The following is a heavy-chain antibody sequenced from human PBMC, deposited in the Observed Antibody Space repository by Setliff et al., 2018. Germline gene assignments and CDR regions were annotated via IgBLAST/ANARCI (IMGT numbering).Heavy chain of an antibody. CDR1: GFTFSNAW. D-gene: IGHD1-1*01. J-gene: IGHJ4*02. V-gene: IGHV3-66*01. CDR2: IYSGGST. CDR3: ARDHNYAYDY. Sequence: GESLKISCAASGFTFSNAWMTWVRQAPGKGLEWVSVIYSGGSTYYADSVKGRFTISRDNSKNTLYLQMNSLRAEDTAVYYCARDHNYAYDYWGQGTLVTVSS.